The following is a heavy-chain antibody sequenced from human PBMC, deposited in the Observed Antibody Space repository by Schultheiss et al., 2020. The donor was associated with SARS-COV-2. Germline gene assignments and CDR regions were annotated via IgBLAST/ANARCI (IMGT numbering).Heavy chain of an antibody. CDR3: ATFITMIVGAAFDI. CDR1: GYTFTSYY. J-gene: IGHJ3*02. V-gene: IGHV1-46*01. D-gene: IGHD3-22*01. Sequence: ASVKVSCKASGYTFTSYYMHWVRQAPGQGLEWMGIINPSGGSTSYAQKFQGRVTMTEDTSTDTAYMELSSLRSEDTAVYYCATFITMIVGAAFDIWGQGTMVTVSS. CDR2: INPSGGST.